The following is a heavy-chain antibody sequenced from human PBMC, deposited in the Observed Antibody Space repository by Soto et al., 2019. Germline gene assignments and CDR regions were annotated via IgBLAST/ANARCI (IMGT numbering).Heavy chain of an antibody. V-gene: IGHV3-23*01. J-gene: IGHJ4*02. CDR3: AKWDGYGDS. CDR2: LSVGGDRT. Sequence: RRLSCAAFGFTFSTNSMAWVRQTPGKGLEWVSGLSVGGDRTFYLESVKGRFTISSDTSTNVVYLQMNSLRADDTAVYFCAKWDGYGDSWGQGTLVTVYS. CDR1: GFTFSTNS. D-gene: IGHD5-12*01.